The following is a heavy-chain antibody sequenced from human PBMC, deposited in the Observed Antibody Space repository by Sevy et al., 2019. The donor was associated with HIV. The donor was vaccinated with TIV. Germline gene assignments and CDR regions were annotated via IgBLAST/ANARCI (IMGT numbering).Heavy chain of an antibody. Sequence: GGSLRLSCAASGFTFSDYYMSWIRQAPGKGLEWVSYISSSGSTIYYADSVKGRFTISRDNAKNSLYLQMNSLRAEDTAVYYCARGEREGDIVVVPAAIRPSPYFDYWGQGTLVTVSS. J-gene: IGHJ4*02. CDR1: GFTFSDYY. D-gene: IGHD2-2*02. CDR2: ISSSGSTI. CDR3: ARGEREGDIVVVPAAIRPSPYFDY. V-gene: IGHV3-11*01.